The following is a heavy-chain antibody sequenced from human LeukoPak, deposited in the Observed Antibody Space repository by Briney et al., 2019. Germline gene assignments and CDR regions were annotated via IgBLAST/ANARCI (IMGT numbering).Heavy chain of an antibody. J-gene: IGHJ4*02. CDR2: ISPRGRTS. D-gene: IGHD2-21*01. Sequence: KAGGSLRLSSEASGFNFSDFYMNWSRQAPGKGLEGVAYISPRGRTSYYADSVRGRFTVSRDNAKNSLFLQMTSLSADDTAIYYCARDSIPKMATVVDSWGQGTLVIVSS. CDR1: GFNFSDFY. V-gene: IGHV3-11*01. CDR3: ARDSIPKMATVVDS.